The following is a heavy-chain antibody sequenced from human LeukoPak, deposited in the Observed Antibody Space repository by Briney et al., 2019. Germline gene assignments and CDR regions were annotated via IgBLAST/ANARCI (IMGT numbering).Heavy chain of an antibody. Sequence: PGGSLRLSCAASGFTFSSYAMSWVRQAPGKGLEWVANIRQDGSEKYYVDSVKGRFTISRDNAKNSLYLQMNSLRAEDTAVYYCARERRQTTVTRGYFDYWGQGTLVTVSS. CDR2: IRQDGSEK. CDR1: GFTFSSYA. CDR3: ARERRQTTVTRGYFDY. D-gene: IGHD4-17*01. J-gene: IGHJ4*02. V-gene: IGHV3-7*01.